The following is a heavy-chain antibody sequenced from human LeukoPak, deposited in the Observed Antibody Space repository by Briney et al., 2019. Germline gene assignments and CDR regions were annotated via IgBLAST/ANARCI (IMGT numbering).Heavy chain of an antibody. V-gene: IGHV3-64D*06. CDR1: GLTFSSYA. J-gene: IGHJ4*02. Sequence: GGPLRLSCSASGLTFSSYAMHWVRQAPGKGLEYVSAISSNGGSTYYADSVKGRFTISRDNSQNTLYLQMSSLRAEDTAVYYCVKDYYGSGSYSTDYWGQGTLVTVSS. CDR2: ISSNGGST. D-gene: IGHD3-10*01. CDR3: VKDYYGSGSYSTDY.